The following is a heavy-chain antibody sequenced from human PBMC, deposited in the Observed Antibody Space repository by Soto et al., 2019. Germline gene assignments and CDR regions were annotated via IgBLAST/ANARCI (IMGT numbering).Heavy chain of an antibody. D-gene: IGHD2-2*01. J-gene: IGHJ6*02. CDR3: ARSIVVVPAAIRGVGYYHYYYGMDV. CDR1: GYTFTGYY. CDR2: INPNSGGT. V-gene: IGHV1-2*02. Sequence: GASVKVSCKASGYTFTGYYMHWVRQAPGQGLEWMGWINPNSGGTNYAQKFQGRVTMTRDTSISTAYMELSRLRSDDTAVYYCARSIVVVPAAIRGVGYYHYYYGMDVWGQGTTVTVSS.